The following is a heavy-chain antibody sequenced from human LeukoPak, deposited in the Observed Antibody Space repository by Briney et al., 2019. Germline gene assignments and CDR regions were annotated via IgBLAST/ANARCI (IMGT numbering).Heavy chain of an antibody. CDR2: ISSSSSYI. Sequence: GGSLRLSCAASGFTFSSYSMNWVRQAPGKGLEWVSSISSSSSYIYYADSVKGRFTISRDNAKNSLSLQMNSLRAEDTAVYYCARAQYADMPDVDIWGQGTVVTVSS. V-gene: IGHV3-21*01. D-gene: IGHD2-2*01. J-gene: IGHJ3*02. CDR1: GFTFSSYS. CDR3: ARAQYADMPDVDI.